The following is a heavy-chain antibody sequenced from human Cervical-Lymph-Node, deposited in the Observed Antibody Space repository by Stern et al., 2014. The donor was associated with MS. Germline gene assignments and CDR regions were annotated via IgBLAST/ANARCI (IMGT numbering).Heavy chain of an antibody. CDR2: TTKSGASM. J-gene: IGHJ5*02. CDR1: GFTFSDYS. CDR3: AXTXXXGLYNWFDP. D-gene: IGHD2-2*01. V-gene: IGHV3-21*01. Sequence: EVXXVQSGGGLVTPGGSLRLSCATSGFTFSDYSMNWVRQAPGKGLEWVSSTTKSGASMYYGESVKGRFTISRDNAKNTLYLQMDSLSAEDTATYXXAXTXXXGLYNWFDPWGQGTLVTVSS.